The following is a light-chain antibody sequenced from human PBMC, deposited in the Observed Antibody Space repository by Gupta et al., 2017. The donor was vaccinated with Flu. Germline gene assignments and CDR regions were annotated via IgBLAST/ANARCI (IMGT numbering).Light chain of an antibody. Sequence: ATGKTARITCGGNNIGSKSVHWYQKKPGQAPMLVVYGNSDRPSGIPERFSGSNPGNTATLTISRGEAGDEADYYCQVWDNSESVFGGGTKLIVL. CDR3: QVWDNSESV. J-gene: IGLJ2*01. V-gene: IGLV3-21*03. CDR2: GNS. CDR1: NIGSKS.